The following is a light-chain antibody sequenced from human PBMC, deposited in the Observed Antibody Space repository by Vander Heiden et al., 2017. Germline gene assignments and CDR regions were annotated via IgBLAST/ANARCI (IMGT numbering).Light chain of an antibody. CDR2: GAS. CDR1: QSVSSSY. V-gene: IGKV3-20*01. CDR3: QQYGSSPTT. J-gene: IGKJ1*01. Sequence: EIVLTQSPGTLSLSPGERATLSCRASQSVSSSYLAWYQQKPGQAPRLLNYGASSRATGIPDRFSGSGSGTDFTLTISRLEPEDFAVYYCQQYGSSPTTFGQGTKVEIK.